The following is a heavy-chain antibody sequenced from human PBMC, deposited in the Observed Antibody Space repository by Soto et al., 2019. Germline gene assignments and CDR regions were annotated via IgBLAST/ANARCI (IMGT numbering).Heavy chain of an antibody. CDR1: GDFISSGSYY. D-gene: IGHD2-15*01. CDR3: ARGQRENTPHTSLDY. V-gene: IGHV4-39*01. CDR2: IYYTGIT. Sequence: PSETLSLTCTVSGDFISSGSYYWGWIRQPPGKGLEWIANIYYTGITFYNPSLKSRVTISVDTSKNQFSLNLRSVTAADTALYYCARGQRENTPHTSLDYWGQGTLVTVSS. J-gene: IGHJ4*02.